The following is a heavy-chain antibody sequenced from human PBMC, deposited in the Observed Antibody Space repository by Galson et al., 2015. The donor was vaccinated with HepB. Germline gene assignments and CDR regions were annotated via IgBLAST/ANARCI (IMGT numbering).Heavy chain of an antibody. CDR3: ARDRNSSRSYYSAMAV. J-gene: IGHJ6*02. CDR1: RFTFSSYW. CDR2: IKLDGSEK. V-gene: IGHV3-7*03. D-gene: IGHD6-13*01. Sequence: SLRLSCAASRFTFSSYWMSWVRQAPGKGLEWVANIKLDGSEKYYVDSVKGRFTISRDNAKNSLYLQMNSLRAEDTAVYYCARDRNSSRSYYSAMAVWGQGTTVTVSS.